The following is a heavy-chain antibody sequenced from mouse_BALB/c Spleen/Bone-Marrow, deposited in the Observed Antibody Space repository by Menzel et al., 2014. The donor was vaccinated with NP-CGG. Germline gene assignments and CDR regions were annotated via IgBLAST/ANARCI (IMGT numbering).Heavy chain of an antibody. Sequence: QVQLQQSGPGLVAPSQSLSITCTVSGFSLSRYSVHWVRQPLGMGLEWLGMIWGGGSTDYNSALKSRLSISKDNSKSQVFLKMNSLQSDDIAMYYCARKDYDEAWFAYWGQGTLVTVSA. J-gene: IGHJ3*01. V-gene: IGHV2-6-4*01. CDR3: ARKDYDEAWFAY. CDR1: GFSLSRYS. D-gene: IGHD2-4*01. CDR2: IWGGGST.